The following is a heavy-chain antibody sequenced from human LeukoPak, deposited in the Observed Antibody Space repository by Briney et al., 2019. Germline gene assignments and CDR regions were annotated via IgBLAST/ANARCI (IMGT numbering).Heavy chain of an antibody. V-gene: IGHV4-38-2*01. CDR3: ARVQGMGVMGYYYYYYMDV. D-gene: IGHD3-16*01. CDR2: IYHSGST. Sequence: SETLSLTCAVSGYSISSCYYWGWIRQPPGKGLEWSGSIYHSGSTYYNPSLKSRVTISVDTSKNQFSLKLSSVTAADTAVYYCARVQGMGVMGYYYYYYMDVWGKGTTVTVSS. CDR1: GYSISSCYY. J-gene: IGHJ6*03.